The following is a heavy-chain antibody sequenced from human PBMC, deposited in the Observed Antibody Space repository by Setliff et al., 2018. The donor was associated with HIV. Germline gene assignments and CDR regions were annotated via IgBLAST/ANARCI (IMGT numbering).Heavy chain of an antibody. CDR3: ARDGVWSSGLDAFDI. D-gene: IGHD3-22*01. CDR1: GASISGYY. J-gene: IGHJ3*02. V-gene: IGHV4-4*07. Sequence: NPSETLSLTCTVSGASISGYYWSWIRQAAGKGLEWIGRIETSGGNIDSNPSFKSRVTMSGDTPKNQFSLKLSSVTAADTAVYYCARDGVWSSGLDAFDIWGQGTMVTVS. CDR2: IETSGGNI.